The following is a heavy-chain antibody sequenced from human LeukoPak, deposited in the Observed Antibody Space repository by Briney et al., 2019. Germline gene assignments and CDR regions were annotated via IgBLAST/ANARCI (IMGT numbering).Heavy chain of an antibody. J-gene: IGHJ4*02. Sequence: PSETLSLTCTVSGGSISSGGYYWSWIRQPPGKGLEWIGYIYHSGSTYYNPSLKSRVTISVDRSKNQFSLKLSSVTAADTAVYYCARSQHPYYYGSGSDYWGQGTLVTVSS. CDR1: GGSISSGGYY. V-gene: IGHV4-30-2*01. D-gene: IGHD3-10*01. CDR3: ARSQHPYYYGSGSDY. CDR2: IYHSGST.